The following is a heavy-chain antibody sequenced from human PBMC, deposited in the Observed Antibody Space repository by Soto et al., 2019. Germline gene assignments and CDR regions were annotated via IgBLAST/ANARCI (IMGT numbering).Heavy chain of an antibody. D-gene: IGHD6-13*01. V-gene: IGHV3-64*01. CDR2: ISSNGGST. Sequence: PGGSLRLSCAASGFPFSSYAMHWVRQAPGKGLEYVSAISSNGGSTYYANSVKGRFTISRDNSKNTLYLQMGSLRAEDMAVYYCARDRSTEGSSWDLDAFDIWGQGTMVTVSS. CDR3: ARDRSTEGSSWDLDAFDI. J-gene: IGHJ3*02. CDR1: GFPFSSYA.